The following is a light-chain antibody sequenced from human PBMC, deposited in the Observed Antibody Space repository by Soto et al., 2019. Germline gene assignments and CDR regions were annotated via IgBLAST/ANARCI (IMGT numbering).Light chain of an antibody. V-gene: IGLV7-46*01. CDR3: LLSSSGARRV. CDR2: DTT. CDR1: TGAVTSGHH. Sequence: QAVVTQEPSLTGSPGGTVTLTCGASTGAVTSGHHPYWFQQKPGQAPRPLIYDTTKKYSWTPDGFSGSLLGGKASLTLSGAQPEDEAEYFCLLSSSGARRVFGSGTKLTVL. J-gene: IGLJ1*01.